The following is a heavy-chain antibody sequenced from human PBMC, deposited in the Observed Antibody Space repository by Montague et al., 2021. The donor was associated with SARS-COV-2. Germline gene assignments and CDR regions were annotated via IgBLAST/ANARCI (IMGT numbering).Heavy chain of an antibody. V-gene: IGHV4-4*02. CDR2: IYHSGST. Sequence: SETLSLTCVVSGGSISSINRWSWVRQPPGKGLEWIGEIYHSGSTNYNPSLKSRVIILVDKSKNQFSLKLSSVTAADTAVYYCARTGYSSGWHSFDYWGQGTLVTVSS. D-gene: IGHD6-19*01. J-gene: IGHJ4*02. CDR3: ARTGYSSGWHSFDY. CDR1: GGSISSINR.